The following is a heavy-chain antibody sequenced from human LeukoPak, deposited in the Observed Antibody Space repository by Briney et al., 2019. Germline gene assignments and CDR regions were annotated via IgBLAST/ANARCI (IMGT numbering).Heavy chain of an antibody. CDR1: GFSSNSYW. V-gene: IGHV3-15*07. CDR2: IKSKTDGGTT. CDR3: TTDGALVELDSSN. Sequence: GGSLRLSCAASGFSSNSYWMHWARRAPGKGLEWVGRIKSKTDGGTTDYAAPVKGRYTISRDDSKNTLYLQMNSLKTEDTAVYYCTTDGALVELDSSNWGQGTLVTVSS. J-gene: IGHJ4*02. D-gene: IGHD3-22*01.